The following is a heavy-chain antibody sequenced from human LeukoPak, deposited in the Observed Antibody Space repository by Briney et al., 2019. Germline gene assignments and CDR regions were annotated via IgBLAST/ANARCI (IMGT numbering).Heavy chain of an antibody. CDR2: ISYDGSNK. V-gene: IGHV3-30*04. Sequence: PGGSLRLSCAASGFTFSRYAMHWVRQAPGKGLEWLAVISYDGSNKYYADSVKGRFTISRDNSKNTLYLQMNSLRAEDTAVYYCAKRDSSGNFDYWGQGTLVTVSS. J-gene: IGHJ4*02. CDR1: GFTFSRYA. D-gene: IGHD3-22*01. CDR3: AKRDSSGNFDY.